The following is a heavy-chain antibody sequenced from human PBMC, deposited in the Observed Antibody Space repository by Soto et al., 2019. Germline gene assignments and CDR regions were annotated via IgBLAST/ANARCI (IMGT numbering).Heavy chain of an antibody. CDR2: IDPGDSST. CDR1: GYSFTTYW. CDR3: ARLEKWYYNYYGLDV. V-gene: IGHV5-10-1*01. J-gene: IGHJ6*02. D-gene: IGHD1-26*01. Sequence: GESLKISCQGSGYSFTTYWISWVRQMPGKGLEWMGKIDPGDSSTNYSPSFRGHITISVDRSINTAHLQFSSLKAADTAVYYCARLEKWYYNYYGLDVWGQGTMVTVSS.